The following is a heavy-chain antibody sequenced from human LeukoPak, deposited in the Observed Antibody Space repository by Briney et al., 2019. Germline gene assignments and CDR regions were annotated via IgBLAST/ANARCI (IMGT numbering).Heavy chain of an antibody. CDR3: AKDLETTVALASYYYYYGMDV. J-gene: IGHJ6*02. V-gene: IGHV3-23*01. CDR1: GFLFNNYA. D-gene: IGHD4-23*01. CDR2: ISGSGGST. Sequence: GGSLRLSCAASGFLFNNYAMSWVRQAPGKGPEWVSGISGSGGSTHYADSVKGRFTISRDNSKNTLFLQMNSLRAEDTAVYYCAKDLETTVALASYYYYYGMDVWGQGTTVTVSS.